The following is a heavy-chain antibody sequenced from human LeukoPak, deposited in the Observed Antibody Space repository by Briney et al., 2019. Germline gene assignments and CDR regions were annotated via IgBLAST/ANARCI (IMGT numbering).Heavy chain of an antibody. CDR2: ISVRSNYI. CDR1: GYTFSSYS. Sequence: TGGSLRLSCAASGYTFSSYSINWVRQAPGKGLEWVSSISVRSNYIYYADSVRGRFRISRDDARDTLYLQMNSLRAEDTAVYYCVRLRRNSDTSGFYYYYDFWGQGTLVTVSS. D-gene: IGHD3-22*01. V-gene: IGHV3-21*01. CDR3: VRLRRNSDTSGFYYYYDF. J-gene: IGHJ4*02.